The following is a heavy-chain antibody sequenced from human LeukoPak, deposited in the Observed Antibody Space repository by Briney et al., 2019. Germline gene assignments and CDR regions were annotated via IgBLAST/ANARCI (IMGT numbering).Heavy chain of an antibody. D-gene: IGHD6-6*01. CDR2: IYYSGST. CDR3: ARSQKGRTSSSSSFFDY. CDR1: GGSISSGGYY. Sequence: PSETLSLTCTVSGGSISSGGYYWSWIRQHPGKGLEWIGYIYYSGSTYYNPSLKSRVTISVDTSKNQFYLKLSSVTAAATAVYYCARSQKGRTSSSSSFFDYWGQGTLVTVSS. J-gene: IGHJ4*02. V-gene: IGHV4-31*03.